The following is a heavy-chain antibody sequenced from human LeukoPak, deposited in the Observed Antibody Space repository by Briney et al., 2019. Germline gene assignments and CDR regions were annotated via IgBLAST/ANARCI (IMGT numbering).Heavy chain of an antibody. V-gene: IGHV5-51*01. CDR1: GYSFTSYW. Sequence: GESLKISCKGSGYSFTSYWIGWVRQMPGKGLEWMGIIYPGDSDTRYSPSFQGQVTISADKSISTAYLQWSRLKASDTAMYYCARALGYCSGGGCLNWFDPWGQGTLVTVSS. D-gene: IGHD2-15*01. J-gene: IGHJ5*02. CDR3: ARALGYCSGGGCLNWFDP. CDR2: IYPGDSDT.